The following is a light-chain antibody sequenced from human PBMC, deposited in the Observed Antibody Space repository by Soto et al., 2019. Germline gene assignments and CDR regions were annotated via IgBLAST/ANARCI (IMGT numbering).Light chain of an antibody. CDR2: GNN. CDR3: QSYDSTLSGLYV. Sequence: QSLVPRPPSMSGSPGPWETKTCTGTSANTGAGYDVHWYQQLPGMAPKLLIYGNNKRPSGVPDRFSGSKSGTSASLAITGLQAEDEADYYCQSYDSTLSGLYVLGTGTKVTVL. J-gene: IGLJ1*01. CDR1: SANTGAGYD. V-gene: IGLV1-40*01.